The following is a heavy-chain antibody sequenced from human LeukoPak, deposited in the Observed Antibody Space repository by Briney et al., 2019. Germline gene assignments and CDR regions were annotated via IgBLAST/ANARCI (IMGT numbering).Heavy chain of an antibody. V-gene: IGHV4-59*08. CDR2: IYYSGST. J-gene: IGHJ5*02. CDR1: GGSISSYY. Sequence: SETLSLTCTVSGGSISSYYWSWIRQPPGKGLEWIGYIYYSGSTNYNPSLKGRVTISVDTSKSQFSLKLSSVTAADTAVYYCARQLAVVPSWFDPWGQGTLVTVSS. D-gene: IGHD2-2*01. CDR3: ARQLAVVPSWFDP.